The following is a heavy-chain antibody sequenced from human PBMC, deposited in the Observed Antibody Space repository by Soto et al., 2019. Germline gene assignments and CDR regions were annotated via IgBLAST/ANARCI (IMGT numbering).Heavy chain of an antibody. J-gene: IGHJ6*02. CDR3: AMVDVYVTPSPQDV. D-gene: IGHD3-16*01. CDR1: GYSFTRYG. V-gene: IGHV1-18*01. Sequence: QVQLVQSRAEVKNPGASVKVSCKASGYSFTRYGIAWARQAPGQGLEWMGWINTYNGNTNYAQNLQGRVTLTTDTSKSKAYMELTSLRSNDTAIYYCAMVDVYVTPSPQDVWGQGTTVIVSS. CDR2: INTYNGNT.